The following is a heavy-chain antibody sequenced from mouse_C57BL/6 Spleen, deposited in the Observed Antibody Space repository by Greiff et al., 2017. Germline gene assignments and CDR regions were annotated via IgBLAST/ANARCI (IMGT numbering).Heavy chain of an antibody. Sequence: EVQLQESGPGLVKPSQSLSLTCSVTGYSITSGYYWNWIRQFPGNKLEWMGYISYDGSNNYNPSLKNRISITRDTSKNQFFLKLNSVTTEDTATYYCAREGVYYGLDYWGQGTTRTVSS. J-gene: IGHJ2*01. CDR3: AREGVYYGLDY. D-gene: IGHD1-1*01. CDR1: GYSITSGYY. CDR2: ISYDGSN. V-gene: IGHV3-6*01.